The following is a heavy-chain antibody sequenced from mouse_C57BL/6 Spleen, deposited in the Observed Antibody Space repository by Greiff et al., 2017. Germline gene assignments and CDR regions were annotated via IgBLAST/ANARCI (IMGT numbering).Heavy chain of an antibody. J-gene: IGHJ3*01. CDR3: ARRDETWFAY. D-gene: IGHD3-3*01. V-gene: IGHV1-52*01. Sequence: VKLQQPGAELVRPGSSVKLSCKASGYTFTSYWMHWVKQRPIQGLEWIGNIDPSDSETHYNQKFKDKATLTVDKSSSTAYMQLSSLTSEDSAVYYCARRDETWFAYWGQGSLVTVSA. CDR2: IDPSDSET. CDR1: GYTFTSYW.